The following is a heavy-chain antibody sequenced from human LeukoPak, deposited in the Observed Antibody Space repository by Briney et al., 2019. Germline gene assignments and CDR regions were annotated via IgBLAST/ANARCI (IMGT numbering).Heavy chain of an antibody. J-gene: IGHJ4*02. CDR2: ISGSGDNT. D-gene: IGHD3-22*01. V-gene: IGHV3-23*01. CDR1: GFTFSSYA. CDR3: AKGSYYDSSGSFYFDY. Sequence: GGSLRLSCAASGFTFSSYAMSWVRQAPGKGLEWVSGISGSGDNTYYADSVKGRFTISRGNSKNTLYVQVNGLGTEDTAAYYCAKGSYYDSSGSFYFDYWGQGTLVTVSS.